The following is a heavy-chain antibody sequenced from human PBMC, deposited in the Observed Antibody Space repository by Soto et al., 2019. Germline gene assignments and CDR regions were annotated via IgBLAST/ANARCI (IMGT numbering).Heavy chain of an antibody. CDR1: GFTFSSYA. V-gene: IGHV3-23*01. D-gene: IGHD6-6*01. J-gene: IGHJ6*02. CDR3: AVGSSGSNYYYYYGMDV. CDR2: ISGDGGST. Sequence: GGSLRLSCAASGFTFSSYAMSWVRQAPGKGLEWVSVISGDGGSTYYADSVKGRFTISRDNSKNTLYLQMNSLRAEDTVVYYCAVGSSGSNYYYYYGMDVWGQGTTVTVSS.